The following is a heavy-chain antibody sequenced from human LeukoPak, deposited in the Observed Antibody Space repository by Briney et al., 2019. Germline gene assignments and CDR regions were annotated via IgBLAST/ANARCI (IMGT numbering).Heavy chain of an antibody. CDR2: ISYDGSNK. CDR3: ARDKGVASAVYYFDY. J-gene: IGHJ4*02. CDR1: GFTFSSYA. D-gene: IGHD6-13*01. Sequence: GRSLRLSSEASGFTFSSYAMHWVRQAPGKGLEWVAVISYDGSNKYYADSVKDRFTISRDNSKNTLYLQMNSLRAEDTAVYYSARDKGVASAVYYFDYWGQGTLVTVSS. V-gene: IGHV3-30-3*01.